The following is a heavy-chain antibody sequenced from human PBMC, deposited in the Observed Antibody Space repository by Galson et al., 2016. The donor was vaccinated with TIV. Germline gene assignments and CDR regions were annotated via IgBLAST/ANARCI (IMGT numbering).Heavy chain of an antibody. CDR1: GGPFSGYY. CDR3: ARGVFSGYYSVGRGYYFDY. D-gene: IGHD3-22*01. V-gene: IGHV4-34*01. CDR2: IHHSGST. J-gene: IGHJ4*02. Sequence: LSLTCAVYGGPFSGYYWSWIRQPPGKGLEWIGEIHHSGSTNYNPSLESRVSISVDTSKHQFSLKLTSVTAADTAVYYCARGVFSGYYSVGRGYYFDYWDQGTLVTVSS.